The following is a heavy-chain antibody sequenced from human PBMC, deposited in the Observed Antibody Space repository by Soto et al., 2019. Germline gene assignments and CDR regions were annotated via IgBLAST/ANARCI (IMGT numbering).Heavy chain of an antibody. J-gene: IGHJ2*01. CDR2: IIPIFGTA. V-gene: IGHV1-69*01. D-gene: IGHD2-2*01. Sequence: QVPLVQSGAEVKKPGSSVKVSCKASGGTFSSYAISWVRQAPGQGLEWMGGIIPIFGTANYAQKFQGRVTITADESTSTAYMELSSLRSEDTAVYYCARGYCSSTSCYQRYFDLWGRGTLVTVSS. CDR3: ARGYCSSTSCYQRYFDL. CDR1: GGTFSSYA.